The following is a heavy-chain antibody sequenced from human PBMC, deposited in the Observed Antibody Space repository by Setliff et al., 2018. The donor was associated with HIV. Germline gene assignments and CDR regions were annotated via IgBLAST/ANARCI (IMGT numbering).Heavy chain of an antibody. CDR1: GYSFARYG. V-gene: IGHV1-18*01. J-gene: IGHJ5*02. D-gene: IGHD3-22*01. CDR2: ISGFNGNT. Sequence: GASVKVSCKASGYSFARYGLSWVRQAPGQGLEWMGWISGFNGNTKYAQSFQDRVAMTTETATSTAYMEMRSLRSDDTAVYYCAKCSEMLGTPATSSGYYCGWFDPWGQGTLVTVSS. CDR3: AKCSEMLGTPATSSGYYCGWFDP.